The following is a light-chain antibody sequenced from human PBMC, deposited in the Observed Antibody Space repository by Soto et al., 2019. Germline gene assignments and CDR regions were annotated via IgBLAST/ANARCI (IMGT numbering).Light chain of an antibody. V-gene: IGLV1-51*01. CDR3: GTWDSSLSANV. CDR2: DNN. Sequence: SVLTQPPSVSAAPVQKVTISCYGSSSNIGNNYVSWYQQLPGTAPKLLIYDNNKRPSGIPDRFSGSKSGTSATLGITGLQTGDEADYYCGTWDSSLSANVFGTGTKVTVL. CDR1: SSNIGNNY. J-gene: IGLJ1*01.